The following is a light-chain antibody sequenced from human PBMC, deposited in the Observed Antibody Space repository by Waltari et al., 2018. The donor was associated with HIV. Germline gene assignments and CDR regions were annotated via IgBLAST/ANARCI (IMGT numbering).Light chain of an antibody. CDR3: SSYTTTNTVV. Sequence: QPALTQPASVSGSPGQSLTISCTGTRSDISTYSFVSWYQKHPDKAPKLLIYDVDNRPSGVSRRFSGSKSGDTASLTISSIQADDEADYYCSSYTTTNTVVFGGGTKFTVL. CDR1: RSDISTYSF. J-gene: IGLJ2*01. V-gene: IGLV2-14*03. CDR2: DVD.